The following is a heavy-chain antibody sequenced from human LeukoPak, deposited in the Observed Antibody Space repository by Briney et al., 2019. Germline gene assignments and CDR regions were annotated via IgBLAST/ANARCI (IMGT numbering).Heavy chain of an antibody. CDR3: ARPQGPNWFDP. J-gene: IGHJ5*02. Sequence: PSETLSLTCTVSGGSISSSSYYWGWIRQPPGKGLEWIGSIYYSGSTYYNPSLKSRVTISVHTSKNQFSLKLSSVTAPDTAVYYCARPQGPNWFDPWGQGTLVTVSS. V-gene: IGHV4-39*07. CDR2: IYYSGST. CDR1: GGSISSSSYY.